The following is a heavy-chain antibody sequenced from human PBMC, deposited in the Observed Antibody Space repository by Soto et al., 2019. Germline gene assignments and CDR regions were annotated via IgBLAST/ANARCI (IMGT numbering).Heavy chain of an antibody. CDR3: AGLAVAGITSNPYYYYYGMDV. J-gene: IGHJ6*02. D-gene: IGHD6-19*01. CDR1: GGYLSSSSYY. V-gene: IGHV4-39*01. Sequence: PSETLSLTCTVSGGYLSSSSYYWGWIRPPPGKGLEWIGSIYYSGSTYYNPSLKSRVTISVDTSKNQFSLKLSSVTAADTAVYYCAGLAVAGITSNPYYYYYGMDVWGQGTTVTVSS. CDR2: IYYSGST.